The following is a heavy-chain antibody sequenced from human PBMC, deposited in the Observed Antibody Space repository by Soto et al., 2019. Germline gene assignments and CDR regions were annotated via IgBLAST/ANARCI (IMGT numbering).Heavy chain of an antibody. CDR2: IYYSGSA. CDR1: GGSISSSSYY. D-gene: IGHD2-2*01. V-gene: IGHV4-39*01. CDR3: ARRERHWCSCTSGTLGV. J-gene: IGHJ6*01. Sequence: QLQLQESGPGLVKPSETLSLTCTVSGGSISSSSYYWGWIRQPPGKGLEWIGSIYYSGSAYYNPSLKSRVTISVDKFKNQASVKVRYVTAAGGDVYYCARRERHWCSCTSGTLGVWGKGTTGHVSS.